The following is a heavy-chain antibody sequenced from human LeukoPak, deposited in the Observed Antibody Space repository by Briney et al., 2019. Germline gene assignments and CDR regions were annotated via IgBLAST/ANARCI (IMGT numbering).Heavy chain of an antibody. CDR2: ISSSGGST. CDR1: GFTFSNYG. Sequence: GGSLRLSCAASGFTFSNYGMSWVRQAPGKGLEWVSAISSSGGSTYYADSVKGRFTISRDNSKNTLYLQMNSLRAEDTAVYYCAKKVGSTQNSYFDFWGQGTLVTVSS. CDR3: AKKVGSTQNSYFDF. D-gene: IGHD1-26*01. J-gene: IGHJ4*02. V-gene: IGHV3-23*01.